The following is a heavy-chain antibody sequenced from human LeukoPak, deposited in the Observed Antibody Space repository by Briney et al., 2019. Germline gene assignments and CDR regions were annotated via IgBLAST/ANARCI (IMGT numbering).Heavy chain of an antibody. CDR1: GFTFSSYA. D-gene: IGHD2-2*01. CDR2: ISYDGSNK. CDR3: AKDDQRDYYYGMDV. J-gene: IGHJ6*02. V-gene: IGHV3-30-3*01. Sequence: GSLRLSCAASGFTFSSYAMHWVRQAPGKGLEWVAVISYDGSNKYYADSVKGRFTISRDNVKNSLYLQMNSLRVEDTALYYCAKDDQRDYYYGMDVWGQGTTVTVSS.